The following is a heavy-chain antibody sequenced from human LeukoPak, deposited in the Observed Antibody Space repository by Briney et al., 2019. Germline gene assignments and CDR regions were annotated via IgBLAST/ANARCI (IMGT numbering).Heavy chain of an antibody. J-gene: IGHJ4*02. CDR3: ARVNPLGYFDQ. CDR1: GGFTSAYY. V-gene: IGHV4-59*13. Sequence: PSETLSLTCIVSGGFTSAYYWSWVRQPLGKGLEWIGSVFYSRNSNYNPSLTRRVAMSVDTSKSHFSLKLTSVIAADTAVYYCARVNPLGYFDQWGQGTLVAVSS. CDR2: VFYSRNS.